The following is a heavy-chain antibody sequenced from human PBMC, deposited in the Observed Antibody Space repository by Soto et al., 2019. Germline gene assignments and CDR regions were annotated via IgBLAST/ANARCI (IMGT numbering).Heavy chain of an antibody. Sequence: QVQLVQSGAEVTKPGSSVKVSCKASGGTFSSYTISWVRQAPGQGLEWMGRIIPILGIANYAQKFQGRVTITADKSTSTAYMELSSLRSEDTAVYYCASDLRVVTTVAPWGQGTLVTVSS. CDR2: IIPILGIA. D-gene: IGHD2-21*02. CDR3: ASDLRVVTTVAP. V-gene: IGHV1-69*02. J-gene: IGHJ5*02. CDR1: GGTFSSYT.